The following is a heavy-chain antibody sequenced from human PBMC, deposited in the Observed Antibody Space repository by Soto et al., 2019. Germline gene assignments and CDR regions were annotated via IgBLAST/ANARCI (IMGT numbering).Heavy chain of an antibody. CDR3: ARGLYCSGGSCNWFDP. CDR2: IYHSGST. CDR1: GGSISSGGYS. D-gene: IGHD2-15*01. Sequence: PSETLSLTCAVSGGSISSGGYSWSWIRQPPGKGLEWIGYIYHSGSTYYNPSLKSRVTISVDRSKNQFSLKLSSVTAADTAVYYCARGLYCSGGSCNWFDPWGQGTLITVSS. J-gene: IGHJ5*02. V-gene: IGHV4-30-2*01.